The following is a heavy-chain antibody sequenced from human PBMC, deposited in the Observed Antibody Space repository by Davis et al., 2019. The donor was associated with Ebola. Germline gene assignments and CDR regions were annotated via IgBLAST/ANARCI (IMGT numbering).Heavy chain of an antibody. Sequence: MPSETLSLTFAVYGRFFSGYYWRWIRQPPGKVLEWIGEINHSGSTNYNPSLKSRVTISVDTSKNQFSLKLSSVTAADTAVYYCARGTAVAGTVLGYWGQGTLVTVSS. CDR1: GRFFSGYY. V-gene: IGHV4-34*01. J-gene: IGHJ4*02. CDR3: ARGTAVAGTVLGY. D-gene: IGHD6-19*01. CDR2: INHSGST.